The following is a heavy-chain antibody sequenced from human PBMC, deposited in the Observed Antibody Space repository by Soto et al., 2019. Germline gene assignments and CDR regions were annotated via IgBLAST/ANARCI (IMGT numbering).Heavy chain of an antibody. CDR2: IWYDGSNK. CDR3: ARDQGAYAEYFQH. CDR1: GFTFSSYG. D-gene: IGHD1-26*01. Sequence: QVQLVESGGGVVQPGRSLRLSCAASGFTFSSYGMHWVRQAPGKGLEWVALIWYDGSNKYYADSVKGRFTISRDNSKNTLYLQMTSLRAEDTAVYYCARDQGAYAEYFQHWGQGTRVTVSS. J-gene: IGHJ1*01. V-gene: IGHV3-33*01.